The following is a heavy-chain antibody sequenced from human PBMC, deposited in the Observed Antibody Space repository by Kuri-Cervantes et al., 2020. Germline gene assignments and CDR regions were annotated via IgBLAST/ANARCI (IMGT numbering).Heavy chain of an antibody. D-gene: IGHD3-10*01. V-gene: IGHV4-34*01. J-gene: IGHJ4*02. CDR1: GGSFSGHY. Sequence: GSLRLSCTVYGGSFSGHYWSWIRQPPGMGLEWIGEINHSGDTNYIPSLKSRVTISLDTSKNQFSLKLSSVTAADTAVYYCARGPDYYGSGSYYDYWGQGTLVTVSS. CDR3: ARGPDYYGSGSYYDY. CDR2: INHSGDT.